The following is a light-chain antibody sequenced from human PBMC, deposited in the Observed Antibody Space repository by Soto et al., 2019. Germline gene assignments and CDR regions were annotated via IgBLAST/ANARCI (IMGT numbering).Light chain of an antibody. CDR3: QQYYSFPPT. CDR2: AAS. V-gene: IGKV1-5*01. J-gene: IGKJ2*01. Sequence: DIQMTQSPSTLSASVGDRVTITCRASQNVENYLAWYQQKPGKAPELLIYAASTLQSGVPSRFSGSGSGTDFTLTISCLQSEDFATYYCQQYYSFPPTFGQGTKLEIK. CDR1: QNVENY.